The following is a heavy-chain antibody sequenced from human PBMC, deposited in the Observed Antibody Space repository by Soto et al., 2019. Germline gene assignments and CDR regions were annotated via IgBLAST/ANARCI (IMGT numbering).Heavy chain of an antibody. CDR2: VYYSGTT. CDR1: GGSISSRNYH. CDR3: ATQEVGGSYVYTFDP. Sequence: SETLSLTCTVSGGSISSRNYHWGWIRQSPGKVLEWIGSVYYSGTTYYNPSLKSRVTMSVDTSKNQFSLELTSVTAADTAVYYCATQEVGGSYVYTFDPWGQGTLVTVSS. J-gene: IGHJ5*02. D-gene: IGHD1-26*01. V-gene: IGHV4-39*01.